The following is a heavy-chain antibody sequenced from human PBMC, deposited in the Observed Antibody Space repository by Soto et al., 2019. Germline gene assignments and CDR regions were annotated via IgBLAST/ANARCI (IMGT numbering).Heavy chain of an antibody. V-gene: IGHV1-2*02. D-gene: IGHD1-1*01. CDR3: ASEPATAKPEGVDF. Sequence: QVQLVQSGAEGRKPGASVKVSCKASGYTFSDYYIHWVRQAPGQGLEWLGWINPNSGVTKYAPKFQGGVTMNRDTSITTAYMELSRLRSGDTAVYYCASEPATAKPEGVDFWGQGTLVTVSS. J-gene: IGHJ4*02. CDR1: GYTFSDYY. CDR2: INPNSGVT.